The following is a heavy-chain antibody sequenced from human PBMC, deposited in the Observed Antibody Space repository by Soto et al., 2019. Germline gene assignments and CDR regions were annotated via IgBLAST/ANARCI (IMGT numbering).Heavy chain of an antibody. CDR1: GGSISSSSYY. CDR3: AGHYDILTPGIQSYYYYGMDV. CDR2: IYYSGST. V-gene: IGHV4-39*01. Sequence: LETLSLTCTVSGGSISSSSYYWGWIRQPPGKGLEWIGSIYYSGSTYYNPSLKSRVTISVDTSKNQFSLKLSSVTAADTAVYYCAGHYDILTPGIQSYYYYGMDVWGQGTTVTVSS. D-gene: IGHD3-9*01. J-gene: IGHJ6*02.